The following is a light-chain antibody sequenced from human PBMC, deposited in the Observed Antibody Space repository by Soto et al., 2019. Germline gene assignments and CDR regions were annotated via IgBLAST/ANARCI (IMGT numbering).Light chain of an antibody. V-gene: IGKV3-20*01. CDR1: QSVSSSN. CDR3: QQYGSSPRT. J-gene: IGKJ2*01. CDR2: GAS. Sequence: EIVLTQSPGTLSLSPGVRATLSCRARQSVSSSNLAWYQQKPGQAPRLLIYGASSRATGYPDRFSGSVSGTDFTLTISRLEPEDFAVYYCQQYGSSPRTFGQGTKLEIK.